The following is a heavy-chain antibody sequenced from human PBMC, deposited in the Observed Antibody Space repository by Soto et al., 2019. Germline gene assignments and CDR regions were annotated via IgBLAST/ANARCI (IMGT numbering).Heavy chain of an antibody. Sequence: SVKVSCKASGGTFSSYAISWVRQAPGQGLEWMGGIIPIFGTANYAQKFQGRVTITADKSTSTAYMELSSLRSEDTAVYYCARGILGSSGELLAIPYYYYGMDVWGQGTTVTVSS. D-gene: IGHD1-26*01. J-gene: IGHJ6*02. CDR2: IIPIFGTA. V-gene: IGHV1-69*06. CDR3: ARGILGSSGELLAIPYYYYGMDV. CDR1: GGTFSSYA.